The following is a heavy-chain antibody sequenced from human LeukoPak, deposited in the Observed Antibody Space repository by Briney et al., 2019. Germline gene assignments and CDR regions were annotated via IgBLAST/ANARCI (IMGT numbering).Heavy chain of an antibody. V-gene: IGHV1-18*01. CDR2: VSGDNGQT. CDR3: ARVYLYTTGWSAAYYYFMDV. J-gene: IGHJ6*03. D-gene: IGHD3-16*02. CDR1: TYISSDFG. Sequence: ASVKVSCKASTYISSDFGISWVRLAPGGGLEWMGWVSGDNGQTNYGHKFYGRVTMTMETSANTASMELRGLRSDDTAIYYCARVYLYTTGWSAAYYYFMDVWGKGTTVIVSS.